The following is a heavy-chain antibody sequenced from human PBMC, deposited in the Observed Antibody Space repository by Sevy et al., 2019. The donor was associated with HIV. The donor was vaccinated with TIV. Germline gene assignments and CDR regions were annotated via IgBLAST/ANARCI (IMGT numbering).Heavy chain of an antibody. CDR3: ARDMKKMATTLLGYDY. CDR2: ISSSGSTI. J-gene: IGHJ4*02. Sequence: GGSLRLSCAASGFTFSDYYMSWIRQAPGKGLEWVSYISSSGSTIYYADSVKGRFTISWDNAKNSLYLQMNSLRAEDTAVYYCARDMKKMATTLLGYDYWGQGTLVTVSS. V-gene: IGHV3-11*01. CDR1: GFTFSDYY. D-gene: IGHD5-12*01.